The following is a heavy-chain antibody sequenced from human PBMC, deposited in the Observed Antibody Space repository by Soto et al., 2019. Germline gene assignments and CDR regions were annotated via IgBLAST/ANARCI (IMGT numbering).Heavy chain of an antibody. CDR3: ARGMLGGWFDP. D-gene: IGHD2-8*01. J-gene: IGHJ5*02. CDR1: GGSISSYY. Sequence: SETLSLTCTVSGGSISSYYWSWIRQPPGKGLEWIGYIYYSGSTDYNPSLKSRVTISVDTSKNQFSLKLSSVTAADTAVYYCARGMLGGWFDPWGQGTLVTVSS. CDR2: IYYSGST. V-gene: IGHV4-59*01.